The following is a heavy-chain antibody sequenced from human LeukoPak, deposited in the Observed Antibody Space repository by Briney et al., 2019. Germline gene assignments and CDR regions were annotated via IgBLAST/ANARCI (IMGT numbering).Heavy chain of an antibody. Sequence: GASVKVSCKASGYTFTSYGISWVRQAPGQGLGWMGWISAYNGNTNYAQKLQGRVTMTTDTSTSTAYMELRSLRSDDTAVYYCARGVYYDILTGYYTLFDYWGQGTLVTVSS. CDR2: ISAYNGNT. D-gene: IGHD3-9*01. CDR3: ARGVYYDILTGYYTLFDY. J-gene: IGHJ4*02. V-gene: IGHV1-18*04. CDR1: GYTFTSYG.